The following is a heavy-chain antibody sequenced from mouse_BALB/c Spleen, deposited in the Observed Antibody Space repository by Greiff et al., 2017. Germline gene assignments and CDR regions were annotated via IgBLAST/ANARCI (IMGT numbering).Heavy chain of an antibody. CDR3: ARDLRSYYGWQYYAMDY. D-gene: IGHD1-2*01. Sequence: EVHLVESGEGLVQPGGSLKLSCAASGFTFSSYGMSWVRQTPDKRLELVATINSNGGSTYYPDSVKGRFTISRDNAKNTLYLQMSSLKSEDTAMYYCARDLRSYYGWQYYAMDYWGQGTSVTVSS. J-gene: IGHJ4*01. V-gene: IGHV5-6-3*01. CDR1: GFTFSSYG. CDR2: INSNGGST.